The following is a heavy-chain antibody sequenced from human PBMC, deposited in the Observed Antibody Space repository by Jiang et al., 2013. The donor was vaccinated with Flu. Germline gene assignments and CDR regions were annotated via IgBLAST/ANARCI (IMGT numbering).Heavy chain of an antibody. Sequence: VESGGGVVQPGRSLRLSCAASGFTVSSYTVHWVRQAPGKGLEWVALISYDGRNKYYADSVKGRFTISRDNSNNTVPLQMNSLRAEDTAVYYCARDRPSSVMGDGFDIWGQGTMVSVSS. V-gene: IGHV3-30*04. D-gene: IGHD2-2*01. CDR1: GFTVSSYT. CDR2: ISYDGRNK. J-gene: IGHJ3*02. CDR3: ARDRPSSVMGDGFDI.